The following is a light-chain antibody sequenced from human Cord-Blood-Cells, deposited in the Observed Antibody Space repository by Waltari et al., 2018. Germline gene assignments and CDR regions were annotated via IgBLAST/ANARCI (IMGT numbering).Light chain of an antibody. CDR1: SSNIGSNP. V-gene: IGLV1-44*01. J-gene: IGLJ2*01. CDR3: AAWDDSLNGPV. Sequence: QSVLTQPPSASGTPGQRVTISCSGSSSNIGSNPVNWYQQPPGTAPKLPIHSNNHPPSGVPGRFSGSQSGPPASLAISGLQSEDGADYYCAAWDDSLNGPVFGGGTKLTVL. CDR2: SNN.